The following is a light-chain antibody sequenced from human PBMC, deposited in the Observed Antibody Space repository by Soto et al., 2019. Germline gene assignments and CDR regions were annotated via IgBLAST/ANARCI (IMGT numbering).Light chain of an antibody. V-gene: IGKV1-8*01. CDR2: AAS. J-gene: IGKJ1*01. Sequence: AIQMTQSPSTLSASVGDRVTITCRASQGLSSYLAWYQQKPGKAPKLLIYAASTLQSGVPSRFSGSGSGTDFTLTISCLQSEDFATYYCQQYYSYPWAFGQGTKVDIK. CDR1: QGLSSY. CDR3: QQYYSYPWA.